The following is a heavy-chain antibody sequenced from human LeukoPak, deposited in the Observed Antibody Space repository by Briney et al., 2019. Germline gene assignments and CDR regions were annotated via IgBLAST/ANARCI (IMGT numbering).Heavy chain of an antibody. CDR1: GFTFSNTA. J-gene: IGHJ4*02. CDR3: VKRTMAGVLERRTYYFDY. Sequence: GGSLRLSCASPGFTFSNTAMSWVRKAPGKELEWRSIISVSGLNAYYADSVKGRFTISKDNSKSTLFLQMNSLRAEDTALYYCVKRTMAGVLERRTYYFDYWGQGSLVTVSP. V-gene: IGHV3-23*01. D-gene: IGHD2-2*01. CDR2: ISVSGLNA.